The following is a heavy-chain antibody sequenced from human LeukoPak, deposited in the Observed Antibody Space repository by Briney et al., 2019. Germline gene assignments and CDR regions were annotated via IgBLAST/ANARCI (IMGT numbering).Heavy chain of an antibody. CDR1: GYALTMYY. CDR2: IYPSGGSP. V-gene: IGHV1-46*01. J-gene: IGHJ3*02. Sequence: ASVKVSCKASGYALTMYYVHWVRRAPGQGLEWMGVIYPSGGSPSYAQKFQGRVTMTKDTSTSTVYMELSRVISDDTAVYYCASGSSHQPQGAFDIWGQGTTVTVSS. CDR3: ASGSSHQPQGAFDI. D-gene: IGHD2-2*01.